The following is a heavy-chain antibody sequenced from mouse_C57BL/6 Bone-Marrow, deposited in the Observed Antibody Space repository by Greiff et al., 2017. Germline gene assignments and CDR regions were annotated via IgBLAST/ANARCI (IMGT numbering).Heavy chain of an antibody. D-gene: IGHD1-1*01. CDR2: IYPGSGST. Sequence: QVQLQQPGAELVKPGASVKMSCKASGYTFTSYWITWVKQRPGQGLEWIGDIYPGSGSTNYNGKFKGKATLTADKSSSTAYMQLSSLTSEDSAVCFCARDDYDGSSPYYLDYWGKGTTLTVSS. V-gene: IGHV1-55*01. J-gene: IGHJ2*01. CDR1: GYTFTSYW. CDR3: ARDDYDGSSPYYLDY.